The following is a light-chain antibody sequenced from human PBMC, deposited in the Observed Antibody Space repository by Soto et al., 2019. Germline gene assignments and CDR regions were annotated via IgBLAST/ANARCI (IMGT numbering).Light chain of an antibody. CDR3: MQGTHWPWT. V-gene: IGKV2-30*01. J-gene: IGKJ1*01. Sequence: DVVMTQSPLSLPVTLGQPASISCRSSQSLVYRDGNTYLNWFQQRPGQSPRRLIYKVSNRDSGVPERFSGSGSGTDFTLKISRVEAEDIGVYYCMQGTHWPWTFAQGTKVENK. CDR1: QSLVYRDGNTY. CDR2: KVS.